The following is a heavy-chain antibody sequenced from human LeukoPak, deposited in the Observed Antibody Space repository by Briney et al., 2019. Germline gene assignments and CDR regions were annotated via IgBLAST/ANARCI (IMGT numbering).Heavy chain of an antibody. CDR2: IYYSGST. D-gene: IGHD6-6*01. CDR3: ARMFGSSSDFDY. CDR1: GGSINSSNYY. V-gene: IGHV4-39*07. J-gene: IGHJ4*02. Sequence: SETLSLTCTVSGGSINSSNYYWGWIRQPPGKGLEWIGTIYYSGSTYNNPSLKSRLTISVDTSKNQFSLKVNSVTAADTAVYYCARMFGSSSDFDYWGQGTLVTVSS.